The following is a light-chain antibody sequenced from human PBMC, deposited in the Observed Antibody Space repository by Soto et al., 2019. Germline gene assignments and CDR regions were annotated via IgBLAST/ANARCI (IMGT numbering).Light chain of an antibody. J-gene: IGLJ1*01. Sequence: LAQPASVSGSPGQSITISCTGTSSDFGDFNYVFWYQQHPGKAPKLLIYDVSNRPSGVSNRFSGSKSGDTASLTISGLRAEDEADYYCTSYTTSITYVFGTGTKVTVL. CDR3: TSYTTSITYV. CDR1: SSDFGDFNY. V-gene: IGLV2-14*03. CDR2: DVS.